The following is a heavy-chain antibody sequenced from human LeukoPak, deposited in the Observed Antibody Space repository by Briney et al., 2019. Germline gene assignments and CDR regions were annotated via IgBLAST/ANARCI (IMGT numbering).Heavy chain of an antibody. CDR1: GFTFSSYA. Sequence: GGSLRLSCAASGFTFSSYAMSWVRQAPGKGLEWVSGISGSGGSTYYADSVKGRFTISRDNSKNTLYLQMSSLRAEDTAVYYCAKGSSSPPGDYYYYYMDVWGKGTTVTVSS. CDR3: AKGSSSPPGDYYYYYMDV. J-gene: IGHJ6*03. V-gene: IGHV3-23*01. D-gene: IGHD6-6*01. CDR2: ISGSGGST.